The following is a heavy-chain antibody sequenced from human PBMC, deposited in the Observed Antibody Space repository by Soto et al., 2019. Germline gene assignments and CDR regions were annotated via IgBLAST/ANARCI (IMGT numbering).Heavy chain of an antibody. CDR1: GFTFSGSA. J-gene: IGHJ3*02. CDR3: TSSGWFDALDI. D-gene: IGHD6-19*01. CDR2: IRSKANSYAT. V-gene: IGHV3-73*02. Sequence: EVQLVESGGGLVQPGGSLKLSCAASGFTFSGSAMHWVRQAAGKGLEWVGRIRSKANSYATAYAASVKGRFTISRDDSKNTAYLQMNSLKTEDTAVYYCTSSGWFDALDIWGQGTMVTVSS.